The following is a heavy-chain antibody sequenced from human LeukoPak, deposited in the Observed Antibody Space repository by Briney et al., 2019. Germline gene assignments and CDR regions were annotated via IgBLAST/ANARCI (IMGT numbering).Heavy chain of an antibody. CDR2: ITANNTTK. D-gene: IGHD6-13*01. V-gene: IGHV3-48*01. CDR1: GLSFSSYN. Sequence: PGGSLRLSCTASGLSFSSYNMNWVRQAPGKWPEWVAYITANNTTKYYADSVKGRFTISRDNAKKSLFLQMNSLRAEDTAVYYCAAASAFSSSWRSWGQGTVVTVSS. CDR3: AAASAFSSSWRS. J-gene: IGHJ5*02.